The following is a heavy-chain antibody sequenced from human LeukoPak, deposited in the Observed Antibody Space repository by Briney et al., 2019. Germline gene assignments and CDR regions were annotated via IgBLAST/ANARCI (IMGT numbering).Heavy chain of an antibody. D-gene: IGHD5-12*01. J-gene: IGHJ3*02. CDR1: GGSISSYH. CDR2: IYSSGST. V-gene: IGHV4-59*01. Sequence: SETLSLTCTVSGGSISSYHWSWIRQPPGKGLQWIGFIYSSGSTNYNPSLKSRVTISLDTSKNQFSLRVSSVTSADAAVYYCARGNSGYDYAFDIWGQGTMVTVSS. CDR3: ARGNSGYDYAFDI.